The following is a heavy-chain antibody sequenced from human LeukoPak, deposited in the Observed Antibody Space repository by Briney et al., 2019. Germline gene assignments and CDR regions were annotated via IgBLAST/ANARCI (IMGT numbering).Heavy chain of an antibody. Sequence: GVSVTLSCSASRFTFYSLELNWLPQAQGKGRVGGTYISSSGRTIYHADSVKGLFTIYRDNAKDYLYLKMLSLSAEDTSYYYYARDRYYYESSGYYRNAHPVYYFDYWGQGTLVTVS. V-gene: IGHV3-48*03. CDR2: ISSSGRTI. J-gene: IGHJ4*02. CDR1: RFTFYSLE. CDR3: ARDRYYYESSGYYRNAHPVYYFDY. D-gene: IGHD3-22*01.